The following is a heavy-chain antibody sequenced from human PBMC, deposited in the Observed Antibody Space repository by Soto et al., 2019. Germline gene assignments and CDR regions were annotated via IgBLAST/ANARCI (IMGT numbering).Heavy chain of an antibody. D-gene: IGHD2-2*02. CDR3: ARARHLYCSTPSCYSGRYYYYMDV. V-gene: IGHV3-74*01. CDR1: GFTFSSSW. Sequence: GGSLRLSCAASGFTFSSSWMHWVRQAPGKGLVWVSRINTDGTTTNYGDSVKGRFTISKDNAKNTLYLQMSSLRAEDTALYFCARARHLYCSTPSCYSGRYYYYMDVWGTGTTVTVSS. J-gene: IGHJ6*03. CDR2: INTDGTTT.